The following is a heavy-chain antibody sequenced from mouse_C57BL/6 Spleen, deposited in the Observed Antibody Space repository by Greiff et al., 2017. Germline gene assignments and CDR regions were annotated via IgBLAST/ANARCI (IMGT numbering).Heavy chain of an antibody. CDR1: GYTFTSYW. CDR3: ARSGLGTTVYYAMDY. D-gene: IGHD1-1*01. J-gene: IGHJ4*01. V-gene: IGHV1-64*01. Sequence: QVQLQQPGAELVKPGASVKLSCKASGYTFTSYWMHWVKQRPGQGLEWIGMIHPNSGSTNYNEKFKSKATLTVDKSSSTAYMQLSSLTSEDSAVYYCARSGLGTTVYYAMDYWGQGTSVTVSS. CDR2: IHPNSGST.